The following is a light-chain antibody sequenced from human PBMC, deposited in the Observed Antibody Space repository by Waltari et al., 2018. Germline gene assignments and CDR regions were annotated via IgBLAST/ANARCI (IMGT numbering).Light chain of an antibody. CDR2: TAS. CDR3: QQLNSYPPT. V-gene: IGKV1-9*01. J-gene: IGKJ4*01. CDR1: HGISNY. Sequence: IQLTQSPSSLSASVGDRLTITCRASHGISNYLAWYPQKSGKAPKLLLYTASTLQSGVPSRFSGRGSGTDFTLTISSLQPEDFATYYCQQLNSYPPTFGGGTKVEIK.